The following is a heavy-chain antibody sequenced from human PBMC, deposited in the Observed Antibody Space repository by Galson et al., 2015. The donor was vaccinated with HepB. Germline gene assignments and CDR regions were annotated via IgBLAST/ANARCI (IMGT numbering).Heavy chain of an antibody. CDR1: GFTFSSYG. CDR3: ARGGFCAGTSCYQGDY. J-gene: IGHJ4*02. CDR2: ISYDGSNK. Sequence: SLRLSCAASGFTFSSYGMHWVRQAPGKGLEWVAVISYDGSNKYYGDSVKGRFTTSRDNSKTTQYLQMNSLRVEDTAVYYCARGGFCAGTSCYQGDYWGQGTLVTVSS. D-gene: IGHD2-2*01. V-gene: IGHV3-30*03.